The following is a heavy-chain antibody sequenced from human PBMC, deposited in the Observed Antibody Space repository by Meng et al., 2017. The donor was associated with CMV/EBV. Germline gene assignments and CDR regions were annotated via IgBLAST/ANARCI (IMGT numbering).Heavy chain of an antibody. D-gene: IGHD4-17*01. CDR3: AREGLRGMLLPPGI. CDR2: ISAYNGNT. J-gene: IGHJ3*02. Sequence: ASVKVSCKASGYTFTSYGISWVRQAPGQGLEWMGWISAYNGNTNYAQMLQGRVTMTTDTSTSTAYMELRSLRSDDTAVYYCAREGLRGMLLPPGIWGQGTMVTVSS. V-gene: IGHV1-18*01. CDR1: GYTFTSYG.